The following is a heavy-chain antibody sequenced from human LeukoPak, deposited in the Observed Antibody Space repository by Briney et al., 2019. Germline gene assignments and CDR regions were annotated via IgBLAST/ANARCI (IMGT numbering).Heavy chain of an antibody. D-gene: IGHD1-26*01. J-gene: IGHJ4*02. CDR3: ASHPSGSYGQVDC. CDR1: GGSISHYY. CDR2: IYYSGST. Sequence: PSETLSLTCTVSGGSISHYYWSWIRQPPGKELEWIGYIYYSGSTNYNPSLKSRVTISLDTSKNQFSLKLSSVTAPDTAVYYCASHPSGSYGQVDCWGQGTLVTVSS. V-gene: IGHV4-59*12.